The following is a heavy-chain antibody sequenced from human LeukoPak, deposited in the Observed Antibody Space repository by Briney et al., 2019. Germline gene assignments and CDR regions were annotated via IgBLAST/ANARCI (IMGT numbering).Heavy chain of an antibody. D-gene: IGHD1-26*01. CDR3: VSPSGSSSEDGFDI. J-gene: IGHJ3*02. CDR1: GYSFTNYW. CDR2: IRPRDSQC. Sequence: PGESLKISCKGSGYSFTNYWIGWVRQMPGKGLEWMGIIRPRDSQCRYSPSFQGQVTISVDKSIATTFLQWSSLKASDSAMYYCVSPSGSSSEDGFDIWGQGTRVTVSS. V-gene: IGHV5-51*01.